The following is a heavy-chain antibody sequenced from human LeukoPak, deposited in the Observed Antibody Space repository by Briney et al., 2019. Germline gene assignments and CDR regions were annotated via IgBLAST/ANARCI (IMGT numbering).Heavy chain of an antibody. D-gene: IGHD3-10*01. CDR2: INPNSGGT. V-gene: IGHV1-2*02. Sequence: ASVKVSCKASGYTFTGYYMHWVRQAPGQGLEWMGWINPNSGGTNYAQKFQGRVTLTRDMSTSTDYLELSSLRSEDTAVYYCARVNSVQDEAWWFNPWGQGTLVTVSS. CDR1: GYTFTGYY. CDR3: ARVNSVQDEAWWFNP. J-gene: IGHJ5*02.